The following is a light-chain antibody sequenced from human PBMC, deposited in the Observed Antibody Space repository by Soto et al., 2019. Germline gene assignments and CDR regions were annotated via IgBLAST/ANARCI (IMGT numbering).Light chain of an antibody. CDR2: DAS. V-gene: IGKV3-11*01. CDR1: QSVSSY. Sequence: EIVLTQSPATLSLSPGERATLSCRASQSVSSYLAWYQQKPGQAPRLLIYDASNRATGIPARFSGSGSGTDFTLTISILEPDDFAVYYCQQRYSWPLTFGGGTKVEIK. CDR3: QQRYSWPLT. J-gene: IGKJ4*01.